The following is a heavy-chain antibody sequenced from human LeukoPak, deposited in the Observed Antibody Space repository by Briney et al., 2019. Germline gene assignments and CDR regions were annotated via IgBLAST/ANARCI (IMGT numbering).Heavy chain of an antibody. Sequence: GGSLRLSCVASGFTFSSYGMHWVRQAPGKGLEWVSSISDGGWTAYTDSVKGRFFISRETATNTLYLQMNSLRVEDTAVYYCAKECDYGNTSHMPCYWGQGTLVTVSS. CDR2: ISDGGWT. D-gene: IGHD4-17*01. CDR3: AKECDYGNTSHMPCY. V-gene: IGHV3-23*01. CDR1: GFTFSSYG. J-gene: IGHJ4*02.